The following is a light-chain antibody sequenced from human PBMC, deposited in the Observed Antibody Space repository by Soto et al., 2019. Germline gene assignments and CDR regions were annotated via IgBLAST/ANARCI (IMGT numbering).Light chain of an antibody. CDR2: KAS. J-gene: IGKJ1*01. Sequence: DIQMTQSAATLSGSLGDRVTITWRASQTISSWLAWYQQKKGKAPKLLIYKASTLKSGVPSRFSGSVYGTEFNLTISSLQTDDFATYYCQHYNSYSEAFGQGTKVDIK. V-gene: IGKV1-5*03. CDR1: QTISSW. CDR3: QHYNSYSEA.